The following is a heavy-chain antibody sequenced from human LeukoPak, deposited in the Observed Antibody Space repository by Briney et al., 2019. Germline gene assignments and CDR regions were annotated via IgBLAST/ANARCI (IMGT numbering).Heavy chain of an antibody. D-gene: IGHD3-10*01. CDR2: IYYSGST. Sequence: SETLSLTCTVSGGSISSGGYYWSWIRQHPGKGLEWIGYIYYSGSTYYNPSLKSRVTISVDTSKNQFSLKLSSVTAADTAVYYCARGLVRGSGKIDYWGQGTLVTVSS. V-gene: IGHV4-31*03. J-gene: IGHJ4*02. CDR3: ARGLVRGSGKIDY. CDR1: GGSISSGGYY.